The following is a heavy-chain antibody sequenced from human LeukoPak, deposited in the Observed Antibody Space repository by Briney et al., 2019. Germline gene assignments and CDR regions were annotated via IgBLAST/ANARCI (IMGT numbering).Heavy chain of an antibody. CDR2: IIPIFGTA. CDR3: AREGLDIVATDY. J-gene: IGHJ4*02. Sequence: SVKVSCKASGGTFSSYAISWVRQAPGQGLEWMGGIIPIFGTANYAQKFQGRVTITADESTSTAYMELSSLRSEDTAVYYCAREGLDIVATDYWGQGTLVTVSS. CDR1: GGTFSSYA. V-gene: IGHV1-69*13. D-gene: IGHD5-12*01.